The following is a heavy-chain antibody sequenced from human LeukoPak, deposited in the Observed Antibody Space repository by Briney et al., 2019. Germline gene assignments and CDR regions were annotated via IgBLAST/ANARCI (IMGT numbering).Heavy chain of an antibody. D-gene: IGHD3-10*01. CDR3: ASAGLTYGSGSYFVY. CDR1: GFPFDDYG. V-gene: IGHV3-20*04. CDR2: INWNGGST. J-gene: IGHJ4*02. Sequence: GGSLRLSCAASGFPFDDYGMTCVRQAPGKGLEWVSGINWNGGSTGYADSVKGRFTISRDNAKNSLYLQMNSLRAEDTALYYCASAGLTYGSGSYFVYWGQGTLVTVSS.